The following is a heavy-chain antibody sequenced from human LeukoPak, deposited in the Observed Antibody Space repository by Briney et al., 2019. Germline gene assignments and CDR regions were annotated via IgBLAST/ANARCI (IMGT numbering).Heavy chain of an antibody. V-gene: IGHV3-9*01. D-gene: IGHD2-2*01. CDR1: GFTFDDYA. CDR2: ISWNSGSI. J-gene: IGHJ5*02. CDR3: AKDLTDQLLYWFDP. Sequence: PGGSLRLSCAASGFTFDDYAMHWVRQAPGKGLEWVSGISWNSGSIGYADSVKGRFTISRDNAKNSLYLQMNSLRAEDTALYYCAKDLTDQLLYWFDPWGQGTLVTVSS.